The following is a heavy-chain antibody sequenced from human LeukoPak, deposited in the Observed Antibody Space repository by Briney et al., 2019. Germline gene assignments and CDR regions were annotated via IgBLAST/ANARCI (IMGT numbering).Heavy chain of an antibody. J-gene: IGHJ5*02. CDR1: GGTFSSYA. V-gene: IGHV1-69*05. CDR2: IIPIFGTA. Sequence: ASVKVSCKASGGTFSSYAISWVRQAPGQGLEWMGGIIPIFGTANYAQKFQGRVTITTDESTSTAYMELSSLRSEDTAVYYCAREGTVTTSPENCFDPWGQGTLVTVSS. D-gene: IGHD4-17*01. CDR3: AREGTVTTSPENCFDP.